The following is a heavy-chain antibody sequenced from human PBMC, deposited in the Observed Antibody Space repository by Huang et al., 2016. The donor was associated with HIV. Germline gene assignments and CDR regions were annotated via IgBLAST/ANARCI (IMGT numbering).Heavy chain of an antibody. CDR1: GFTFNVYS. D-gene: IGHD3-9*01. CDR3: ARGKFDILTGWDDTYYFDH. Sequence: EIHLVESGGGLVQPGGSLRISCVGFGFTFNVYSMEWVRQAPGKGLEWLSHISIIRGSIHYADYVKGLFTISRDIAKNSLYLQMNRLRPEDTAVYYCARGKFDILTGWDDTYYFDHWGQGTLVTVSS. J-gene: IGHJ4*02. V-gene: IGHV3-48*01. CDR2: ISIIRGSI.